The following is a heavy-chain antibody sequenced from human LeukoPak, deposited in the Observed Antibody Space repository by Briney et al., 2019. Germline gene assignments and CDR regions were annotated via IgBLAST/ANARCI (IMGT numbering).Heavy chain of an antibody. CDR1: GGSISSSSYY. J-gene: IGHJ5*02. D-gene: IGHD3-22*01. V-gene: IGHV4-39*02. CDR2: IYYSGST. Sequence: PSETLSLTCTVSGGSISSSSYYWGWIRQPPGKGLEWIGSIYYSGSTYYNPSLKSRVTISVDTSKNQFSLKLSSVTAADTAVYYCARDSRSHYDSSGYMVGFWFGPWGQGTLVTVSS. CDR3: ARDSRSHYDSSGYMVGFWFGP.